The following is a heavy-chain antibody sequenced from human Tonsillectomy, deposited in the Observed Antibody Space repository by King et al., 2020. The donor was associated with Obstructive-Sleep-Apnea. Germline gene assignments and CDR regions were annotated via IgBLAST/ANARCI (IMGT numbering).Heavy chain of an antibody. CDR1: GGSISSYY. V-gene: IGHV4-59*01. D-gene: IGHD3-10*01. Sequence: QLQESGPGLVKPPETLSFTCTVSGGSISSYYWNWIRQPPGKGLEWIGYIYYSGSTNYNPSLKSRVNISIDTSKNQFSLRLSSVTAADTAVYYCARDHGYFGSGSYRDNWFDPWGQGTLVTVSS. J-gene: IGHJ5*02. CDR3: ARDHGYFGSGSYRDNWFDP. CDR2: IYYSGST.